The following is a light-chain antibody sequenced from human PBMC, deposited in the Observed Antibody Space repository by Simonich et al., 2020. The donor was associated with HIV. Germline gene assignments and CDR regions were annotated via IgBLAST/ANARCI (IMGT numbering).Light chain of an antibody. CDR3: QQYYSSPFT. J-gene: IGKJ3*01. V-gene: IGKV4-1*01. CDR2: WAA. Sequence: DIVMTQSPDSLAVSLGERATINCKSSQRVLDNSNNRNSLAWYQQKPGQPPKLLIDWAATRESGVPDRFSGSGSGTDFTLTISSLQAEDVAVYYCQQYYSSPFTFGPGTKVDIK. CDR1: QRVLDNSNNRNS.